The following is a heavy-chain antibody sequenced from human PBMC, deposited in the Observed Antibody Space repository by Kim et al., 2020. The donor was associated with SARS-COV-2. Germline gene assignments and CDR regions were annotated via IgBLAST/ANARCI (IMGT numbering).Heavy chain of an antibody. J-gene: IGHJ6*02. Sequence: GKGRFTISRDNPKNTLYWQMDSLRAEDTAVYYCGKGRVGAGNYYYGMDVWAQGTTVTVSS. V-gene: IGHV3-23*01. CDR3: GKGRVGAGNYYYGMDV. D-gene: IGHD1-26*01.